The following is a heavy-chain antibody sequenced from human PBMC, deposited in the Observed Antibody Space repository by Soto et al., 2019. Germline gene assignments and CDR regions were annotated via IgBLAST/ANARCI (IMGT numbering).Heavy chain of an antibody. D-gene: IGHD3-3*01. V-gene: IGHV3-23*01. CDR2: IGGGRRNT. Sequence: GSLIPPCAASGFTFSTYAMNWVRQAPGKGLEWVSAIGGGRRNTYYADSVKGRFTISRDNSESTLYLQMNSLRAEDTAVYYCAKVYSDFWSGFPYFFDYWGQGILVTVSS. CDR3: AKVYSDFWSGFPYFFDY. J-gene: IGHJ4*02. CDR1: GFTFSTYA.